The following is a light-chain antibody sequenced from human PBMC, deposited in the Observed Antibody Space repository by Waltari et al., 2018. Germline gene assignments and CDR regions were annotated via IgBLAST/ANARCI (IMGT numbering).Light chain of an antibody. J-gene: IGLJ3*02. CDR2: DDS. CDR3: QVWDSSSDHRV. V-gene: IGLV3-21*02. CDR1: NIGRKT. Sequence: SYILTQPPSVSVAPGQTARIPCGGNNIGRKTVHGYQQKPGQAPVLVVSDDSDRPSGIRERFSDSNSGNTATLTISRVEAGDEADYYCQVWDSSSDHRVFGGGTTLTVL.